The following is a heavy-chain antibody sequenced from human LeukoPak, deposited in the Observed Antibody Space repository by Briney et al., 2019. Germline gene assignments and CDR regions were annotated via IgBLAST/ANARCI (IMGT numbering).Heavy chain of an antibody. Sequence: GGSLRPSCAASGFTFSDHYMDWVRQAPGKGLEWVGRIRNKPNSYTTEYAAPVKGRFAISRDDSKNSLYLQMDSLKTEDTAVYYCARSFRFTSGWPFDYWGQGTLVTVSS. CDR1: GFTFSDHY. D-gene: IGHD6-19*01. CDR2: IRNKPNSYTT. CDR3: ARSFRFTSGWPFDY. V-gene: IGHV3-72*01. J-gene: IGHJ4*02.